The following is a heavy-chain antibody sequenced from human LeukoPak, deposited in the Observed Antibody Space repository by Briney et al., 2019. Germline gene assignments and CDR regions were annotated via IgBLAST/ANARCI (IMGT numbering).Heavy chain of an antibody. CDR3: ARGPVDSSSWYLDY. J-gene: IGHJ4*02. CDR2: IYYSGST. CDR1: GGSISSYY. V-gene: IGHV4-59*01. Sequence: TSETLSLTCTVSGGSISSYYWSWIRQPPGKGLEWIGYIYYSGSTNYNPSLKSRVTISVDTSKNQFSLKLSSVTAADTAVYYCARGPVDSSSWYLDYWGQGTLVTVSS. D-gene: IGHD6-13*01.